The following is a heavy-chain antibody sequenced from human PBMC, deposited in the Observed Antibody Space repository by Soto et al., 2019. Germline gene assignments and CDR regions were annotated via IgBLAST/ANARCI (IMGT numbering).Heavy chain of an antibody. V-gene: IGHV4-34*01. CDR3: ARQRGYCSSTSCYYYMDV. J-gene: IGHJ6*03. CDR2: INHSGST. D-gene: IGHD2-2*01. Sequence: SETLSLTCAVYGGSFSGYYWSWICQPPGKGLEWIGEINHSGSTNYNPSLKSRVTISVDTSKNQFSLKLSSVTAADTAVYYCARQRGYCSSTSCYYYMDVWGKGTTVTVSS. CDR1: GGSFSGYY.